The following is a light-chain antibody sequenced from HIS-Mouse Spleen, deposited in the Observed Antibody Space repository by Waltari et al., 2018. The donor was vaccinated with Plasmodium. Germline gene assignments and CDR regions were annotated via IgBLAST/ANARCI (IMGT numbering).Light chain of an antibody. Sequence: EIVLTQSPGTLSLSPGERATLSCRASQSVSSSYLAWYQQKPGQAPRRLIYGASSRATGIPDRFSGSGSGTDFTLTISGLEPEDVAVYYCQQYGSSPKYTFGQGTKLEIK. CDR2: GAS. J-gene: IGKJ2*01. CDR1: QSVSSSY. V-gene: IGKV3-20*01. CDR3: QQYGSSPKYT.